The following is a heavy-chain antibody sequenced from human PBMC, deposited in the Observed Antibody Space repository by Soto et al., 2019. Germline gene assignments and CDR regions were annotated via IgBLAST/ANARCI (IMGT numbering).Heavy chain of an antibody. CDR3: AKKVNSGPGSRYFDY. J-gene: IGHJ4*02. D-gene: IGHD3-10*01. CDR1: GFTFSSYS. Sequence: GCLRRACVASGFTFSSYSMSWVRQAPGKGLEWVSGFRSGGDDGTTYYADSVKGRFTISRDNSKNTLFLQMNSLRAEDTAIYYCAKKVNSGPGSRYFDYWGQGTLVTVYS. V-gene: IGHV3-23*01. CDR2: FRSGGDDGTT.